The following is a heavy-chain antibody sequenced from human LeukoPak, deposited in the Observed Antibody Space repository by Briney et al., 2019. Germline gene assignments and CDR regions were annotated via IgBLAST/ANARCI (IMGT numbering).Heavy chain of an antibody. CDR2: IYTSGST. CDR1: GGSISSYY. V-gene: IGHV4-4*07. J-gene: IGHJ4*02. D-gene: IGHD3-3*01. CDR3: ARERDRRCYDFWSGYYFDY. Sequence: SETLSLTCTVSGGSISSYYWSWIRQPAGKGLEWIGRIYTSGSTNYNPSLKSRVTMSVDTSKNQFSLKLSSVTAADTAVYYCARERDRRCYDFWSGYYFDYWGQGTLVTVSS.